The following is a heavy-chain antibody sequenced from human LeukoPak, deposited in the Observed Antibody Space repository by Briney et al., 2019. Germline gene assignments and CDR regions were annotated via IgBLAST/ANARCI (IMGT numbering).Heavy chain of an antibody. Sequence: GGSLRLSCAASGFTFSSYAMSWVRQAPGKGLEWVSAISGSGGSTYYADSVKGRFTISRDNSKSTLYLQMNSLRAEDTAVYYCAKSSRNKLEPGLIDYWGQGTLVTVSS. J-gene: IGHJ4*02. V-gene: IGHV3-23*01. CDR3: AKSSRNKLEPGLIDY. CDR1: GFTFSSYA. D-gene: IGHD1-26*01. CDR2: ISGSGGST.